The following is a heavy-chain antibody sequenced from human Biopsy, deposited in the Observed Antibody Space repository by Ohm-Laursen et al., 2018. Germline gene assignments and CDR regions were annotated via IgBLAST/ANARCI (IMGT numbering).Heavy chain of an antibody. J-gene: IGHJ4*02. CDR3: ALAAAQTVTHFDY. CDR1: GVTLSGYG. CDR2: ISGNSDII. V-gene: IGHV3-23*01. Sequence: SLRLSCAASGVTLSGYGMTWFRQAPGKGLEWVSTISGNSDIIYDTDSVKGWFTISRDNSKNTLYLQMNSLRADDTAVYYCALAAAQTVTHFDYWGQGTLVTVSS. D-gene: IGHD4-17*01.